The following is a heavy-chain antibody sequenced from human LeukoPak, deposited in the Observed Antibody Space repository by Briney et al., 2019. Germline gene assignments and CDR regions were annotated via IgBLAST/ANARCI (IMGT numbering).Heavy chain of an antibody. CDR2: IDTSGRT. D-gene: IGHD2-15*01. CDR3: ATNSSLVAAATSFDY. Sequence: SETLSLTCTVSGGSISSGSYSWSCIRQPAGKGLEWIGRIDTSGRTNYNPSLKSRVTISVDKSKNQFSLKLSSVTAAVTAEYYGATNSSLVAAATSFDYWGQATLVAVSS. J-gene: IGHJ4*02. CDR1: GGSISSGSYS. V-gene: IGHV4-61*02.